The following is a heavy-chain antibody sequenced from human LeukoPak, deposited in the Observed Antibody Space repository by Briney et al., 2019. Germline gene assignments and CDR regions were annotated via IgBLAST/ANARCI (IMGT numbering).Heavy chain of an antibody. J-gene: IGHJ4*02. CDR1: GFTFSSYE. D-gene: IGHD3-16*01. V-gene: IGHV3-48*03. Sequence: GGSLRLSCAASGFTFSSYEMNWVRQAPGKGLEWVPYISRSGTIMYYAGSVRGRFTMSRDDAKNSVSLQMNSLRAEDTAVYYCARDRLAYFISWGQGTLVTVSS. CDR2: ISRSGTIM. CDR3: ARDRLAYFIS.